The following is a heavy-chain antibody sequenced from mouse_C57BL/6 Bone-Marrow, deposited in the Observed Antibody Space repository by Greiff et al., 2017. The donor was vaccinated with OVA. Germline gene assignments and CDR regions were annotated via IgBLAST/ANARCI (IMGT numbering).Heavy chain of an antibody. CDR2: LYPGSGST. D-gene: IGHD1-1*01. Sequence: QVQLQQPGAELVKPGASVKMSCKASGYTFTSYWITWVKQRPGQGLEWIGDLYPGSGSTNYNEKFKSKATLTVDTSSSTAYMQLSSLTSEDSAVYYCARWGGSEAMDYWGQGTSVTVSA. CDR1: GYTFTSYW. CDR3: ARWGGSEAMDY. V-gene: IGHV1-55*01. J-gene: IGHJ4*01.